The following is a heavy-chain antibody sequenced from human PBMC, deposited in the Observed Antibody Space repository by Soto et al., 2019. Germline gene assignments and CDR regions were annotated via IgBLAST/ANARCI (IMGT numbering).Heavy chain of an antibody. Sequence: SETVSLTCAVSGYSIRSGYFWGWIRQPPGKGLEWIGSMYHSGITYYNLSLKSRVTISVDTSKNQLSLKLSSATAADTAVYYCARSMYSTSAQLYYGMDVWGQGTTVTVSS. J-gene: IGHJ6*02. V-gene: IGHV4-38-2*01. CDR3: ARSMYSTSAQLYYGMDV. CDR2: MYHSGIT. D-gene: IGHD6-6*01. CDR1: GYSIRSGYF.